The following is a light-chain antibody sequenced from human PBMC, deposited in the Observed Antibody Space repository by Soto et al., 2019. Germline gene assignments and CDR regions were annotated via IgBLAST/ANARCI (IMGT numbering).Light chain of an antibody. CDR2: DVS. V-gene: IGLV2-14*01. Sequence: QSALTQPASVSGSPGQSITISCTGTSSDVGGYNYVSWYQQHPGKAPKLMIYDVSNRPSGVSNRFSGSKSGNTASLTISGLQAEDEADYYCSSYTSSSTRIHVVFGGGTKVTV. CDR3: SSYTSSSTRIHVV. CDR1: SSDVGGYNY. J-gene: IGLJ2*01.